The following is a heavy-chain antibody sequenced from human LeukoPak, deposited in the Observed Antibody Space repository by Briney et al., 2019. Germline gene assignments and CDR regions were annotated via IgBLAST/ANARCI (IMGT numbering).Heavy chain of an antibody. V-gene: IGHV3-23*01. D-gene: IGHD2-2*01. CDR1: GFTFSSYA. CDR2: ISGSGGST. Sequence: GGSLRLSCAASGFTFSSYAMSWVRQAPGKGLEGVSAISGSGGSTYYADSVKGRFTISRDNSKNTLYLQMNSLRAEDTAVYYCAKATSIVVVPAANDYWGQGTLVTVSS. J-gene: IGHJ4*02. CDR3: AKATSIVVVPAANDY.